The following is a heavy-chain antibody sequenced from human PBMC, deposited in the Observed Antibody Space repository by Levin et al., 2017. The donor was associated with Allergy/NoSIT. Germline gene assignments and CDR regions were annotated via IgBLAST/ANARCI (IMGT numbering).Heavy chain of an antibody. Sequence: GESLKISCKGSGYSFANYWIGWVRQMPGKGLEWMGIIYPGGSDTRYSPSFQGQVTISADKSISTAYLQWSSLKASDTAMYYCARGIGVTGTVDYFDFWGQGTLVTVSS. D-gene: IGHD1/OR15-1a*01. V-gene: IGHV5-51*01. CDR3: ARGIGVTGTVDYFDF. CDR1: GYSFANYW. CDR2: IYPGGSDT. J-gene: IGHJ4*02.